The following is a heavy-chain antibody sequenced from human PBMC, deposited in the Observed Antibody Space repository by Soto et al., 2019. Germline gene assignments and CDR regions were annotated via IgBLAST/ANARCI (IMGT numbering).Heavy chain of an antibody. CDR2: IYYRGST. V-gene: IGHV4-39*01. CDR3: ASWRVVVPAAMYDWFDP. Sequence: SETLSLTCTVSGGSISSSGYYWGWIRQPPGKGLEWIGSIYYRGSTYYNPSLKSRVTISVDTSKNQFSLKLSSVTAADTAVYYCASWRVVVPAAMYDWFDPWGQGTLVTVSS. CDR1: GGSISSSGYY. J-gene: IGHJ5*02. D-gene: IGHD2-2*01.